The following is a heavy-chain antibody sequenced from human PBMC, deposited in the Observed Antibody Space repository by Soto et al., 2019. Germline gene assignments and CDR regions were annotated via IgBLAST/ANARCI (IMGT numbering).Heavy chain of an antibody. Sequence: GGSLRLSCAASGFTFSSYAMSWVRQAPGKGLEWVSAISGSGGSTYYADAVKGRFTISRDNSKNTRYLQMNSLRAEDTAVYYCAKVRTWGSSWYHYYYYYGLAVWCQGTTVTVSS. J-gene: IGHJ6*02. CDR2: ISGSGGST. CDR3: AKVRTWGSSWYHYYYYYGLAV. D-gene: IGHD6-13*01. CDR1: GFTFSSYA. V-gene: IGHV3-23*01.